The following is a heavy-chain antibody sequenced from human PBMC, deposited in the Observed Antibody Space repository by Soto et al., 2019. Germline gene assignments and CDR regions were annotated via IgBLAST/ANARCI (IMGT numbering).Heavy chain of an antibody. CDR1: GFTVSSNY. CDR2: IYSGGST. D-gene: IGHD1-1*01. Sequence: PGGSLRLSCAASGFTVSSNYMSWVRQAPGKGLEWVSVIYSGGSTYYADSVKGRFTISRDNSKNTLYLQMNSLRAEDTAVYYCAKFGMATTKRSPPYYFDYWGQGTLVTVSS. CDR3: AKFGMATTKRSPPYYFDY. J-gene: IGHJ4*02. V-gene: IGHV3-53*01.